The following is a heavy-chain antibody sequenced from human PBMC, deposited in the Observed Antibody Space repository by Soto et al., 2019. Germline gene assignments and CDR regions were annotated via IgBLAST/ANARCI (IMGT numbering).Heavy chain of an antibody. J-gene: IGHJ4*02. CDR2: ISGSGGST. Sequence: EVQLLESGGGLVQPGGSLRLSCAASGFTFSSYAMSWVRQAPGKGLEWVSAISGSGGSTYYADSVKGRFTISRDNSKNTMYLQMNSLRAEDTAVYYCAKDSYSYGSRGLFDYWGQGTLVTVSS. CDR3: AKDSYSYGSRGLFDY. D-gene: IGHD5-18*01. CDR1: GFTFSSYA. V-gene: IGHV3-23*01.